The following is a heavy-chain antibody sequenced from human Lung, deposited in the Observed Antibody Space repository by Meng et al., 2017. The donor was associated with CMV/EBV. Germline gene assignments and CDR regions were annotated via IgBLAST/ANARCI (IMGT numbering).Heavy chain of an antibody. CDR2: PYYDRRT. J-gene: IGHJ5*01. Sequence: TCTVSGGPLDSGAYCWSWIRQHPEKGLKWIGYPYYDRRTHYNPSLRSRAAISVDTSKNQFSLRLNSVTAADTAVYYCARQAPDNWFDPWGQGALVTVSS. CDR3: ARQAPDNWFDP. V-gene: IGHV4-31*03. CDR1: GGPLDSGAYC.